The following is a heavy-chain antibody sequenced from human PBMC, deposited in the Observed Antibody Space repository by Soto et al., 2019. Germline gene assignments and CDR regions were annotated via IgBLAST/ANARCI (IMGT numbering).Heavy chain of an antibody. CDR2: IWYDGSNK. CDR1: GFTFRGYG. CDR3: AREGTVGWYYYYGMDV. J-gene: IGHJ6*02. D-gene: IGHD4-17*01. Sequence: GGSLRLSCAASGFTFRGYGMHWVRQAPGKGLEWVAVIWYDGSNKYYADSVKGRFTISRDNSKNTLYLQMNSLRAEDTAVYYCAREGTVGWYYYYGMDVWGQGTTVTVSS. V-gene: IGHV3-33*01.